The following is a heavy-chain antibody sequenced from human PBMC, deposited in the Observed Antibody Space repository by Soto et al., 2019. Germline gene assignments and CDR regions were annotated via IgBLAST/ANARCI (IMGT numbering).Heavy chain of an antibody. CDR2: ISAYSGNT. D-gene: IGHD3-10*01. Sequence: QVQLVQSGAEVKKPGASVKVSCKASGYTFTSYGISWVRQAPGQGLEWMGWISAYSGNTNYAQNLQGRVTMTIDTSTNTAYMELRSLRSDDTAVYYCARGLGDGSGSYSPVDYWGQGTLVTVSS. CDR1: GYTFTSYG. V-gene: IGHV1-18*01. CDR3: ARGLGDGSGSYSPVDY. J-gene: IGHJ4*02.